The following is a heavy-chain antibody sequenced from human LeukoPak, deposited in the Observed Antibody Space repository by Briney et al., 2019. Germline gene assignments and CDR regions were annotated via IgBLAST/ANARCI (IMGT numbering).Heavy chain of an antibody. D-gene: IGHD3-22*01. CDR3: ARGLYYYDSSGYYYFDY. CDR2: IYYSGST. J-gene: IGHJ4*02. CDR1: GGSISSYY. V-gene: IGHV4-59*01. Sequence: SETLSLTCTVPGGSISSYYWSWIRQPPGKGLEWIGYIYYSGSTNYNPILNSRVTISVATSKNLFSLKLSSVTGADTAVYYCARGLYYYDSSGYYYFDYWCQGTLVTVSS.